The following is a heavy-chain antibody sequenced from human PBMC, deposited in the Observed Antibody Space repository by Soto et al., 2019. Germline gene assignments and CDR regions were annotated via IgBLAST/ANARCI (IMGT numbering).Heavy chain of an antibody. CDR2: TGSGTGPG. CDR1: GGNFSTNP. CDR3: ARRDSGGFYRAFDS. D-gene: IGHD2-15*01. J-gene: IGHJ4*02. V-gene: IGHV1-69*06. Sequence: QVQLVKSGAEVKKPGSSVKVSCKASGGNFSTNPITWVRQAPVQGLEWMGGTGSGTGPGNHAQKFQGRLTITVDKSTSTVYMELSSLSSEETAVYYCARRDSGGFYRAFDSWGQGTLVNVSS.